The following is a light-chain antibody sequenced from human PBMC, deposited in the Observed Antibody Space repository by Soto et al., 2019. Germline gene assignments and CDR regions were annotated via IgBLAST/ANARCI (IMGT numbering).Light chain of an antibody. CDR3: CSYAGSYTVI. V-gene: IGLV2-11*01. J-gene: IGLJ2*01. CDR1: SSDVGGYYH. CDR2: DVS. Sequence: QSVLTQPRSVSGSPGQSVTISCTGTSSDVGGYYHVSWYQQHPDKAPKLMTYDVSKRPSGVPDRFSGSKSGNTASLTISGLQAEDEADYYCCSYAGSYTVIFGGGTQLTVL.